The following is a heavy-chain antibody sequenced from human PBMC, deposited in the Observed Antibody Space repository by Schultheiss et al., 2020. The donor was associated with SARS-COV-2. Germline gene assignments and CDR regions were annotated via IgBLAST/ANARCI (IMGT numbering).Heavy chain of an antibody. D-gene: IGHD5-12*01. Sequence: GGSLRLSCAASGLTVSSNYMTWVRQAPGKGLEWVSAISGSGGSTYYADSVKGRFTISRDNAKNSLYLQMNSLRAEDTAVYYCARVAKYSGYDLDYWGQGTLVTVSS. CDR2: ISGSGGST. J-gene: IGHJ4*02. CDR3: ARVAKYSGYDLDY. CDR1: GLTVSSNY. V-gene: IGHV3-23*01.